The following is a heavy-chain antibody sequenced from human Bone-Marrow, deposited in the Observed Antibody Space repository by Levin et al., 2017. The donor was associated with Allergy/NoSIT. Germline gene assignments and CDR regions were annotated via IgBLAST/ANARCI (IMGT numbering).Heavy chain of an antibody. D-gene: IGHD2-2*01. CDR3: AREGPGCPTGCSSTSCYGMEQEDYFDY. CDR1: GYTFTSYD. J-gene: IGHJ4*02. V-gene: IGHV1-8*01. CDR2: MNPNSGNT. Sequence: ASVKVSCKASGYTFTSYDINWVRQATGQGLEWMGWMNPNSGNTGYAQKFQGRVTMTRNTSISTAYMELSSLRSEDTAVYYCAREGPGCPTGCSSTSCYGMEQEDYFDYWGQGTLVTVSS.